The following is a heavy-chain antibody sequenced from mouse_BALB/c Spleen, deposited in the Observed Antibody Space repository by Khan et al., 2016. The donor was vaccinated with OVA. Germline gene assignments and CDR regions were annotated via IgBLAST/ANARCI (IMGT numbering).Heavy chain of an antibody. Sequence: DLVKPGASVKLSCKASGYTFTSYWIIWIKQRPGQGLEWIGRIAPGSGSSSYNEMFKGTATLTVDTSSSTAYIQLSSLSSEDSAGYFWARSNYYGSSLYAMDYWGQGTSVTVSS. CDR3: ARSNYYGSSLYAMDY. J-gene: IGHJ4*01. CDR1: GYTFTSYW. D-gene: IGHD1-1*01. CDR2: IAPGSGSS. V-gene: IGHV1S41*01.